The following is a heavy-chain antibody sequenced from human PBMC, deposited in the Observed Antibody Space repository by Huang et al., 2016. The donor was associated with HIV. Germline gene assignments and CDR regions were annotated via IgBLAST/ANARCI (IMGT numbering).Heavy chain of an antibody. V-gene: IGHV1-69*13. J-gene: IGHJ2*01. CDR1: GGTFSSYA. Sequence: QVQLVQSGAEVKKPGSSVKVSCKASGGTFSSYAISWVRQAPGQGLEWVVGISPIYNRANYAQKFQGRVTITADESTSTAYMELSSLRSEDTAVYYCARDLIEGIMDYWYFDLWGRGTLVTVSS. D-gene: IGHD3-16*01. CDR3: ARDLIEGIMDYWYFDL. CDR2: ISPIYNRA.